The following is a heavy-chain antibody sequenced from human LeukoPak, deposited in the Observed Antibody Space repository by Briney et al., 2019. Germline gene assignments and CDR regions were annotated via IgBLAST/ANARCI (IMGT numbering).Heavy chain of an antibody. V-gene: IGHV3-74*01. J-gene: IGHJ3*02. D-gene: IGHD2-2*01. CDR2: INSDGSST. CDR3: ARGTLVPAALWSFDI. Sequence: GGSLRLSCADSGFTFSSYWMHWVRQDPGKGRGWVSRINSDGSSTSYAASVKGRFTISRDNAKNTLYLQMNSLRAEDTAVYYCARGTLVPAALWSFDIWGQGTMVTVSS. CDR1: GFTFSSYW.